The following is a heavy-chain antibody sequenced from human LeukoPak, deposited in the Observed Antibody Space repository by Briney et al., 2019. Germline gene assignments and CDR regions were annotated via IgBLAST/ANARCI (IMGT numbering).Heavy chain of an antibody. D-gene: IGHD6-13*01. CDR3: AKDTRSPIAAAGTLFDY. CDR1: GLTGSHNY. V-gene: IGHV3-53*01. CDR2: IHTSGDT. J-gene: IGHJ4*02. Sequence: GGSLRLSCAASGLTGSHNYVSWVRQAPGKGLEWVSAIHTSGDTCYADSVKGRFTISRDASKNTLYLQINSLRAEDTAVYYCAKDTRSPIAAAGTLFDYWGQGTLVTVSS.